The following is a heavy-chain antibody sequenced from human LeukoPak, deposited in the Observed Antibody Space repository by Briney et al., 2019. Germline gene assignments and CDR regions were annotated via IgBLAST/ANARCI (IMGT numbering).Heavy chain of an antibody. D-gene: IGHD3-22*01. J-gene: IGHJ3*02. V-gene: IGHV3-7*03. Sequence: PGGSLRLSCAASGFALSSHWMTWVRQVPGRGPEWVANVNRDGSETYYLDSVKGRFTISRDNAKNSLYLQMNSLRAEDTAVYYCARTAYYYDSSGYDDAFDIWGQGTMVTVSS. CDR3: ARTAYYYDSSGYDDAFDI. CDR1: GFALSSHW. CDR2: VNRDGSET.